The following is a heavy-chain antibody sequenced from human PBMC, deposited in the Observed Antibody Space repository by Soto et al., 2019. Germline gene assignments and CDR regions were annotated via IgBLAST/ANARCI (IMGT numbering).Heavy chain of an antibody. Sequence: SVKVTCTAAGGPFISYAIIWGRQTPGQGLEWMGGIIPIFGTANYAQKFQGRVTITADESTSTAYMELSSLRSEDTAVYYCARDFPYYYDSSGYGYWGQGTLVTVSS. D-gene: IGHD3-22*01. V-gene: IGHV1-69*01. J-gene: IGHJ4*02. CDR2: IIPIFGTA. CDR1: GGPFISYA. CDR3: ARDFPYYYDSSGYGY.